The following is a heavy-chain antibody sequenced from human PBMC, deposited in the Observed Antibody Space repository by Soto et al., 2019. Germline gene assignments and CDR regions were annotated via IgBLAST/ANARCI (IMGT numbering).Heavy chain of an antibody. CDR3: PRSRLSSGSPPWY. J-gene: IGHJ4*02. CDR2: IYHSGAT. D-gene: IGHD3-10*01. Sequence: QVQLQESGPGLVKPSGTLSLTCAVSGGSISTSNWWSWVRQPPGKGLEWIGEIYHSGATNYNPSLKSRVTISVEKSHPPFSLKLSPVTAPDRSMYFWPRSRLSSGSPPWYWGQRTLVAASS. V-gene: IGHV4-4*02. CDR1: GGSISTSNW.